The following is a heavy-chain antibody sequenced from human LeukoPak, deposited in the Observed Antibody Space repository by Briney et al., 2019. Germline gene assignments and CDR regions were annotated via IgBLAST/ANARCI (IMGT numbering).Heavy chain of an antibody. CDR1: GFTFSSYA. Sequence: GGSLRLSCAASGFTFSSYAMSWVRQAPGKGLEWVSAISGSGGSTYYADSVKGRFTISRDNSKNTLYLQMNSLRAEDTALYYCAKDYCSSTSCFLFDYWGQGTLVTVSS. CDR2: ISGSGGST. D-gene: IGHD2-2*01. J-gene: IGHJ4*02. CDR3: AKDYCSSTSCFLFDY. V-gene: IGHV3-23*01.